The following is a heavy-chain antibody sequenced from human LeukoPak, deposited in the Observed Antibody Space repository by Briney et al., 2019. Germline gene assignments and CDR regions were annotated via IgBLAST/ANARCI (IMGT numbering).Heavy chain of an antibody. CDR3: ARNDHNYDSSGFFYVVSAFDI. CDR1: GDSISSGSYY. CDR2: IYDSGST. D-gene: IGHD3-22*01. J-gene: IGHJ3*02. V-gene: IGHV4-61*01. Sequence: PSETLSLTCTVSGDSISSGSYYWSWIRQPPGKGLEWIGYIYDSGSTNYSPSLKSRVTISIDTSKNQFSLRLNSVTAADTALYYCARNDHNYDSSGFFYVVSAFDIWGQGTMVTVSS.